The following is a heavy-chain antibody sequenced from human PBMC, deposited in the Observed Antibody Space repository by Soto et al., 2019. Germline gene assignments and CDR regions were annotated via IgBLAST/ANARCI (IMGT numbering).Heavy chain of an antibody. V-gene: IGHV3-23*01. CDR2: VSGGGGTT. CDR1: GFTFGTFA. CDR3: AKSFSSNWYDYFDY. Sequence: PGGSLRLSCAASGFTFGTFAMSWVRQAPGKGLEWVSAVSGGGGTTYYADSVKGRFTISRDKSKNTLYLQMNSLRAEDTALYYCAKSFSSNWYDYFDYWGQGRLVTVSS. D-gene: IGHD6-13*01. J-gene: IGHJ4*02.